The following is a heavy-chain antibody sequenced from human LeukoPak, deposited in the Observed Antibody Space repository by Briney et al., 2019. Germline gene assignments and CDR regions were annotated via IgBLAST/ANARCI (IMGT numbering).Heavy chain of an antibody. J-gene: IGHJ3*02. CDR1: GFTFRTYE. D-gene: IGHD3-16*01. V-gene: IGHV3-48*03. CDR3: GASRQYVGAFDI. Sequence: GGSRRFSCAASGFTFRTYELYWFRQAPGKGLEWISYISSGGTTIKYADSVRGRFTISRDDGRESLYLQMNSLRVEDTAIYYCGASRQYVGAFDIWGQGTLVSVSS. CDR2: ISSGGTTI.